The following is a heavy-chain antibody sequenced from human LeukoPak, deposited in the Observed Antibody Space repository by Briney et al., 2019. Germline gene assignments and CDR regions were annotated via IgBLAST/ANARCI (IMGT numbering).Heavy chain of an antibody. V-gene: IGHV3-7*01. Sequence: GGSLRLCCAASGFTFSSCWMSWVRHAPGKGLECVANIEQDGSEKYYVDSVKGRFTISRDNAKNSLYLQMNSLRAENTAVYYCAREMRELSPLGYWGQGTLVTVSS. CDR1: GFTFSSCW. CDR3: AREMRELSPLGY. D-gene: IGHD1-26*01. J-gene: IGHJ4*02. CDR2: IEQDGSEK.